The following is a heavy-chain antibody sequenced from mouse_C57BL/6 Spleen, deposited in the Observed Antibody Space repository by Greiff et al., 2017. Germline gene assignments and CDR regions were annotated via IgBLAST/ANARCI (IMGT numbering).Heavy chain of an antibody. D-gene: IGHD1-1*01. J-gene: IGHJ4*01. CDR1: GFTFSDYG. Sequence: EVKLQESGGGLVKPGGSLKLSCAASGFTFSDYGMHWVRQAPEKGLEWVAYISSGSSTIYYADTVKGRFTISRDNAKNTLFLQMTSLRSEDTAMYYCARLFTTVVADYAMDYWGQGTSVTVSS. V-gene: IGHV5-17*01. CDR2: ISSGSSTI. CDR3: ARLFTTVVADYAMDY.